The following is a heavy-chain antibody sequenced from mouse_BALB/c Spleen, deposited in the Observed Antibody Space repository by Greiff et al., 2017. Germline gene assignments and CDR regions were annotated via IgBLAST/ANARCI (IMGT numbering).Heavy chain of an antibody. Sequence: QVQLQQSGAELVRPGSSVKISCKASGYAFSSYWMNWVKQRPGQGLEWIGQIYPGDGDTNYNGKFKGKATLTADKSSSTAYMQLSSLTSEDSAVYFCARSATAPFAYWGQGTLVTVSA. CDR1: GYAFSSYW. D-gene: IGHD1-2*01. V-gene: IGHV1-80*01. J-gene: IGHJ3*01. CDR3: ARSATAPFAY. CDR2: IYPGDGDT.